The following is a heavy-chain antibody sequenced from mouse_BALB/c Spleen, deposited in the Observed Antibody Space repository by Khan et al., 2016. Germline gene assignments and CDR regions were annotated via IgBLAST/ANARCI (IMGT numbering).Heavy chain of an antibody. Sequence: EVQLLETGGGLVQPGGSRGLSCEGSGFTFSGFWMSWVRQTPGKTQAGIGVINSDGSAINYAPSIKDRFPILRDSDKRTLFLPMLNVRSEATATYLWMRYGNYWCFDVWGAGTTLTVSS. CDR3: MRYGNYWCFDV. V-gene: IGHV11-2*02. J-gene: IGHJ1*01. CDR1: GFTFSGFW. CDR2: INSDGSAI. D-gene: IGHD2-1*01.